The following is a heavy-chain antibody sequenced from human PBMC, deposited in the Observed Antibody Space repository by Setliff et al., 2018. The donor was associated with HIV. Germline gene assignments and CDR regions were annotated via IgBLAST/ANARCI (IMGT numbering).Heavy chain of an antibody. D-gene: IGHD2-8*01. CDR1: GFTLRSYD. CDR3: VRLTADRTNYYYYMDV. J-gene: IGHJ6*03. V-gene: IGHV3-13*01. Sequence: GGSLRLSCVVSGFTLRSYDMYWVRQAPGKGLEWVSGLGVRGDTYYTGSVKGRFAISRESAKSSLYLQMNSLRAEDTAVYYCVRLTADRTNYYYYMDVWGKGTTVTVSS. CDR2: LGVRGDT.